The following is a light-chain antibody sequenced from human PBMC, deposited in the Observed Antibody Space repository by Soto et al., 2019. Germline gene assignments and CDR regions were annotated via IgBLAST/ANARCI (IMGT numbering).Light chain of an antibody. CDR1: SGHSRYA. J-gene: IGLJ3*02. CDR3: QTWGTGIRV. CDR2: LNSDGSH. V-gene: IGLV4-69*01. Sequence: QPVLTQSPSASASLGASVKLTCTLSSGHSRYAIAWHQQQPEKGPRYLMKLNSDGSHSKGDGIPDRFSGSSSGAERYLYISSLQSEDEADYYCQTWGTGIRVFGGGTKLTVL.